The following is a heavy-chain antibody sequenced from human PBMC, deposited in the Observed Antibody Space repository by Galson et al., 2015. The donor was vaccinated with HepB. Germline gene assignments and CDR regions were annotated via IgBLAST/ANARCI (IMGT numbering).Heavy chain of an antibody. CDR2: VYYSGVT. CDR1: GASTSSSSYY. D-gene: IGHD3-16*02. CDR3: ARALGGSYFCGMDG. V-gene: IGHV4-39*01. Sequence: ETLSLTCSVSGASTSSSSYYWNWVRQSPGKGLEWIGSVYYSGVTYYNPSLKSRVTISVDTSKNQFSLRVSSVTAADTAMYYCARALGGSYFCGMDGWGQGTTVTVSS. J-gene: IGHJ6*02.